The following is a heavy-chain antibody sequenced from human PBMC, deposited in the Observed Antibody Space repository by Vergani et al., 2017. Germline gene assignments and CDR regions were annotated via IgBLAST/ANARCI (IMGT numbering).Heavy chain of an antibody. V-gene: IGHV1-8*01. CDR1: GSTFTTYD. CDR3: VTGRGSY. Sequence: QVQLVQSGAEVKQPGASVKVSCKASGSTFTTYDINWVRQATGQGLEWKGWMNPNSGNTGYAQKFQGRVTMTRKTSITTAYMELSSLRSDDTAVYFGVTGRGSYWGQGTLVTVST. D-gene: IGHD2-15*01. CDR2: MNPNSGNT. J-gene: IGHJ4*02.